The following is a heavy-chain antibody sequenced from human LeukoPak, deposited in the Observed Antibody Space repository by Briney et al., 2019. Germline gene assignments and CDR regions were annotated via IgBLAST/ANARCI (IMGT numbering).Heavy chain of an antibody. J-gene: IGHJ4*02. CDR3: ARDPNYYYDSSGYFI. V-gene: IGHV4-61*02. Sequence: SSQTLSLTCTVSGGSISSGSYYWSWIRQPAGKGLVWIGRIYTSGSANYNPSLKSRVTIAVGTSKNQFSLKLSSVTAAHTAVYYCARDPNYYYDSSGYFIWGQGTLVTVSS. D-gene: IGHD3-22*01. CDR1: GGSISSGSYY. CDR2: IYTSGSA.